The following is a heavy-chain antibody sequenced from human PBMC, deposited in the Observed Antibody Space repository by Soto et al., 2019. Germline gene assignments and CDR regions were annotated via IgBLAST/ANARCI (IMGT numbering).Heavy chain of an antibody. CDR1: GLPFSSYS. V-gene: IGHV3-21*01. CDR3: ATLNAWSYSDY. Sequence: GGSQRVYCEASGLPFSSYSMNWVRQPPGKALEWVSSIISKSSYIYYAYSVNGLFTISKNNAKHSLFLQMNSLSADTTALYYSATLNAWSYSDYWGQGTLVTVSS. D-gene: IGHD1-1*01. J-gene: IGHJ4*02. CDR2: IISKSSYI.